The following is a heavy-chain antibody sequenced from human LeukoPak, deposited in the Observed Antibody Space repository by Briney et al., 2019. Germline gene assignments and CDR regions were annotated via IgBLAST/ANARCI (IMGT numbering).Heavy chain of an antibody. CDR3: ARQPVLRYSPENYYYGMDA. J-gene: IGHJ6*02. CDR2: IYYSGST. V-gene: IGHV4-59*08. Sequence: SETLSLTCTVSGGSISSYYWSWIRQPPGKGLEWIGYIYYSGSTNYNPSLKSRVTISVDTSKNQFSLKLSSVTAADTAVYYCARQPVLRYSPENYYYGMDAWGQGTTVTVSS. CDR1: GGSISSYY. D-gene: IGHD3-9*01.